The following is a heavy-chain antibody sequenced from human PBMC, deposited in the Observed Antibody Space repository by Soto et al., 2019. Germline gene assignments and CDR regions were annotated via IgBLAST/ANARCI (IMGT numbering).Heavy chain of an antibody. CDR3: TRGLEVTTVTTYYYFYGMDV. J-gene: IGHJ6*02. CDR1: GGTFSSYT. V-gene: IGHV1-69*02. Sequence: QVQLVQSGAEVKKPGSSVKVSCKASGGTFSSYTISWVRQAPGQGLEWMGRIIPILGIANYAQKFQGRVTMTANKPTRTAYMGLSSRGSEDTAVYYCTRGLEVTTVTTYYYFYGMDVWGQGTTVTVSS. D-gene: IGHD4-17*01. CDR2: IIPILGIA.